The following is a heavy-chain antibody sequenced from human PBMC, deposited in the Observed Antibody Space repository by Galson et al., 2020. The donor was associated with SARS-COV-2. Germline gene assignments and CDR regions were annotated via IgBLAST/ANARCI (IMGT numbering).Heavy chain of an antibody. V-gene: IGHV2-70*01. Sequence: SGPTLVKPTQTLTLTCTFSGFSLITSGMCVSWIRQPPGKALEWLALIDWDEDKYYSTSLKTRHTISKDTSKNQVVLTMTNMDPVDTATYYCARINFYDSSGYQVWGAFDIWGQGTMVTVSS. CDR1: GFSLITSGMC. J-gene: IGHJ3*02. D-gene: IGHD3-22*01. CDR2: IDWDEDK. CDR3: ARINFYDSSGYQVWGAFDI.